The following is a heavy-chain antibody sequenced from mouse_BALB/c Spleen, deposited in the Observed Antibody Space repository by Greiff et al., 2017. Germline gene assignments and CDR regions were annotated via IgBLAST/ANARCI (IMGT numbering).Heavy chain of an antibody. D-gene: IGHD2-4*01. V-gene: IGHV1-54*01. J-gene: IGHJ4*01. Sequence: QVHVKQSGAELVRPGTSVKVSCKASGYAFTNYLIEWVKQRPGQGLEWIGVINPGSGGTNYNEKFKGKATLTADKSSSTAYMQLSSLTSDDSAVYFCARYHDYDDPYYAMDYWGQGTSVTVSS. CDR3: ARYHDYDDPYYAMDY. CDR2: INPGSGGT. CDR1: GYAFTNYL.